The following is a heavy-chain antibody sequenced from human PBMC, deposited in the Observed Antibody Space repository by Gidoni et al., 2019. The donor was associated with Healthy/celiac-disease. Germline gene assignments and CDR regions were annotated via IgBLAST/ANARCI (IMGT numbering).Heavy chain of an antibody. Sequence: QLPLQESGPGLVKPSETLSLTCTVSGGSISSSSYYWGWIRQPPGKGLEWIGSIYYSGSTYYNPSLKSRVTISVDTSKNQFSLKLSSVTAADTAVYYCARHYYGSGSYMDVWGKGTTVTVSS. CDR3: ARHYYGSGSYMDV. CDR1: GGSISSSSYY. CDR2: IYYSGST. D-gene: IGHD3-10*01. J-gene: IGHJ6*04. V-gene: IGHV4-39*01.